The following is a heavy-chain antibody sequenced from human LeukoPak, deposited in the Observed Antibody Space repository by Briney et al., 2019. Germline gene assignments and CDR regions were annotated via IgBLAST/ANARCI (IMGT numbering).Heavy chain of an antibody. CDR1: GGSISSYY. J-gene: IGHJ4*02. Sequence: PSETLSLTCTVSGGSISSYYWSWIRQPPGKGLEWIGYIYYSGSTNYNPSLKSRVTISVDTSKNQFSLKLSSVTAADTAVYYCASINVLTGYDYFDYWGQGTLVTVSS. V-gene: IGHV4-59*12. D-gene: IGHD3-9*01. CDR3: ASINVLTGYDYFDY. CDR2: IYYSGST.